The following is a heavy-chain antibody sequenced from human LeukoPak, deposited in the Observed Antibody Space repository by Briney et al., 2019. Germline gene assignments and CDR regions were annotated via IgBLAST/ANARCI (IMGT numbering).Heavy chain of an antibody. Sequence: GGSLRLSCAASGFTFSSYSMNWVRQAPGKGLEWVSYISSSSSTIYYAGSVKGRFTISRDNAKNSLYLQMNSLRAEDTAVYYCARQRGNSFDYWGQGTLVTVSS. CDR3: ARQRGNSFDY. D-gene: IGHD2-15*01. J-gene: IGHJ4*02. CDR2: ISSSSSTI. V-gene: IGHV3-48*01. CDR1: GFTFSSYS.